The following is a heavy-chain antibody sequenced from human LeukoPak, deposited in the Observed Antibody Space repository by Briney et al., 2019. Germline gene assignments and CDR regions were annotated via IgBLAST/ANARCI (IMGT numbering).Heavy chain of an antibody. CDR1: GFTVSSNY. CDR2: IYSGGST. D-gene: IGHD3-10*01. J-gene: IGHJ4*02. Sequence: PGGSLRLSCAASGFTVSSNYMSWVRQAPGKGLEWVSVIYSGGSTYYADSVKGRFTISRDNSKNTLYLQMNSLRAEDTAVYYCARSFYGSGSPFDYWAQGTLVTVSS. V-gene: IGHV3-53*01. CDR3: ARSFYGSGSPFDY.